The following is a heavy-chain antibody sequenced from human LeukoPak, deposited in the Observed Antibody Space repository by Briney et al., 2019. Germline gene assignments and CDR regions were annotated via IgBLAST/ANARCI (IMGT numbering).Heavy chain of an antibody. V-gene: IGHV3-7*04. Sequence: PGGSLRLSCAASGFTFSNYWMNWVRQAPGKGLEWVANIKDDGSEKYYVDSVKGRLTISRDNAKNSLYMQMNSLRAEDTAVYYCARDSQHLNFDHWGQGTLVTVSS. D-gene: IGHD3-3*02. J-gene: IGHJ4*02. CDR2: IKDDGSEK. CDR1: GFTFSNYW. CDR3: ARDSQHLNFDH.